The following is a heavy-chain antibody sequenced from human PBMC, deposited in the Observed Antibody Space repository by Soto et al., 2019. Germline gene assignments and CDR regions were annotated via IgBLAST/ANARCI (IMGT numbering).Heavy chain of an antibody. V-gene: IGHV1-24*01. CDR3: ATGILAEIPTQNPY. J-gene: IGHJ4*02. CDR2: FDPEDGET. Sequence: ASVKVSCKVSGYTLTELSMHWVRQAPGKGLEWMGGFDPEDGETIYAQKFQGRVTMTEDTSTDTAYMELSSLRSEDTAVYYCATGILAEIPTQNPYWGQGTLVTVSS. CDR1: GYTLTELS. D-gene: IGHD3-3*02.